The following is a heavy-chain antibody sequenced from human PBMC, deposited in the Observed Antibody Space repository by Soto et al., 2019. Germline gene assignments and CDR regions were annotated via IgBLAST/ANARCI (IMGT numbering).Heavy chain of an antibody. J-gene: IGHJ6*02. CDR2: LYYSGST. Sequence: QVQLQESGPGLVKPSEALSLTCTVSGGSVNSDSYYWTWIRQPPGKRLEWIGSLYYSGSTNYNPSLKSRVTISVDTSKNQFSLKLSSVTAADTAVYFCARESREFSSSGAMDVWGQGTTVIVSS. D-gene: IGHD3-10*01. CDR3: ARESREFSSSGAMDV. CDR1: GGSVNSDSYY. V-gene: IGHV4-61*01.